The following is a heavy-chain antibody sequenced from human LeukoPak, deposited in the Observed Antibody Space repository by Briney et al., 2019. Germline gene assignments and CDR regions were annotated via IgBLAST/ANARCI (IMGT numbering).Heavy chain of an antibody. CDR3: ARGSSSWDLDY. V-gene: IGHV3-74*01. CDR1: EFTSSSYW. D-gene: IGHD6-13*01. CDR2: INSDGSST. Sequence: GGSLRLSCAASEFTSSSYWMHWVRQAPGKGLVWVSRINSDGSSTTYADSVKGRFTISRDNAKNTLYLQMNSLRAEDTAVYYCARGSSSWDLDYWGQGTLVTVSS. J-gene: IGHJ4*02.